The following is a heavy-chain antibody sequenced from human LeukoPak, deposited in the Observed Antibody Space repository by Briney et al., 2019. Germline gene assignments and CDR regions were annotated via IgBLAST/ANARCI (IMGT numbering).Heavy chain of an antibody. CDR1: GFTFNNYG. CDR3: AKGHVELRYFDWSLG. CDR2: IRFDESDK. J-gene: IGHJ4*02. D-gene: IGHD3-9*01. Sequence: GGSLRLSCAASGFTFNNYGMNWVRQAPGKGLEWVAFIRFDESDKYYADSVKGRFTISRDNSKNTLYLQMNSLRAEDTAVYYCAKGHVELRYFDWSLGWGQGTLVTVSS. V-gene: IGHV3-30*02.